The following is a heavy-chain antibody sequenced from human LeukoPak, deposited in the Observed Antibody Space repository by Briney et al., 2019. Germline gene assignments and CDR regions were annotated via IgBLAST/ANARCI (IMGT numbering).Heavy chain of an antibody. CDR3: ARVPWAVAGLSYYYYYGMDV. CDR2: ISAYNGNT. V-gene: IGHV1-18*01. D-gene: IGHD6-19*01. CDR1: GYTFTSYG. Sequence: ASVKVSCKASGYTFTSYGISWVRQAPGQGLEWMGWISAYNGNTNYAQKLQGRVTMTTDTSTSTAYMELRSLRSDDTAVYYCARVPWAVAGLSYYYYYGMDVWGQGTTVNVSS. J-gene: IGHJ6*02.